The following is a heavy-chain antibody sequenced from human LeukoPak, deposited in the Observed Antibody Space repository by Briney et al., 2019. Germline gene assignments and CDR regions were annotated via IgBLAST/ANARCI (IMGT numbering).Heavy chain of an antibody. CDR3: ASVNSGSYPHYFDY. CDR2: IYYSGST. Sequence: SETLSLTCTVSGGSISSSSYYWGWIRQPPGKGLEWIGSIYYSGSTYYNPSLKSRVTISVDTSKNQFSLKLSSVTAADTAVYYCASVNSGSYPHYFDYWGQGTLVTVSS. V-gene: IGHV4-39*01. D-gene: IGHD1-26*01. J-gene: IGHJ4*02. CDR1: GGSISSSSYY.